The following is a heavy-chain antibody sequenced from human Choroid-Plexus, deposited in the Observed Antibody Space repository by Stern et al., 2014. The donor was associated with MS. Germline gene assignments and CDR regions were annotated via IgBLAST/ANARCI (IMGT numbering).Heavy chain of an antibody. CDR3: AKDRQYLTYFFDH. D-gene: IGHD2/OR15-2a*01. CDR1: GFTFGSCA. Sequence: QLVQSGGGVVQPGRPLRLSCVASGFTFGSCAMPWVRQAPGKGLEWVAGVSYDGSNKYYADSVKGRFTISRDNSQNTLYMQMSSLRPDDTAVYYCAKDRQYLTYFFDHWGQGSLVTVSS. V-gene: IGHV3-30*18. J-gene: IGHJ5*02. CDR2: VSYDGSNK.